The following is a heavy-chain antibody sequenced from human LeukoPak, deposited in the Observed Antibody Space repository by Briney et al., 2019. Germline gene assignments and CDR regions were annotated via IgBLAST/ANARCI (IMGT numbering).Heavy chain of an antibody. CDR3: ARDGFVGAADY. D-gene: IGHD6-13*01. V-gene: IGHV3-7*01. J-gene: IGHJ4*02. CDR2: IKQDGSEK. CDR1: EFVFSGYW. Sequence: GGSLRLSCAASEFVFSGYWMNWVRQAPGKGLEWVANIKQDGSEKQYVDSVRGRFTISRGNAKNSLYLQMNSLRVEDAAVYYCARDGFVGAADYWGQGTLVTVSS.